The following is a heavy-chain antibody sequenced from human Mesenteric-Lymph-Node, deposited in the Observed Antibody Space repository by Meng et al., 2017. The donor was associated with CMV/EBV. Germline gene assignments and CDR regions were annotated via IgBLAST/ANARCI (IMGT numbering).Heavy chain of an antibody. D-gene: IGHD6-13*01. V-gene: IGHV4-61*01. CDR3: ARTGSPHAIAAASNWFDP. J-gene: IGHJ5*02. CDR1: SSGSYY. Sequence: SSGSYYWSWIRQPPGKGLEWIGYIYYSGSTNYNPSLKSRVTISVDTSKNQFSLKLSSVTAADTAVYYCARTGSPHAIAAASNWFDPWGQGTLVTVSS. CDR2: IYYSGST.